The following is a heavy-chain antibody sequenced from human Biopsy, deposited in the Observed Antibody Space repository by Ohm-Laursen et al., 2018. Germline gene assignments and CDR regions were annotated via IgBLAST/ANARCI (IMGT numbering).Heavy chain of an antibody. V-gene: IGHV3-74*01. Sequence: SLRLSCTASEFIFSSFWMYWVRQAPGKGLVWVSRINSDGSSTNYADAVKSRFTISRDNAKNTVFLQMNSLRAEDTAVYYCTRAEAGSGSLLYFDYWGQGTLVTVSS. CDR1: EFIFSSFW. CDR3: TRAEAGSGSLLYFDY. D-gene: IGHD3-10*01. CDR2: INSDGSST. J-gene: IGHJ4*02.